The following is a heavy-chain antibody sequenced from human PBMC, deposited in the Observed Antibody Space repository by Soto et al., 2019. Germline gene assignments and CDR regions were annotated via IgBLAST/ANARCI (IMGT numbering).Heavy chain of an antibody. CDR3: ARVDGWSGYYYGMDV. V-gene: IGHV4-34*01. Sequence: PSETLSLTCAVYGGSFSGYYWSWIRQPPGKGLEWIGEINHSGSTNYNPSLKSRVTISVDTSKNQFSLKLSSVTAADTAVYYCARVDGWSGYYYGMDVWGQGTTVTSP. CDR1: GGSFSGYY. CDR2: INHSGST. D-gene: IGHD6-19*01. J-gene: IGHJ6*02.